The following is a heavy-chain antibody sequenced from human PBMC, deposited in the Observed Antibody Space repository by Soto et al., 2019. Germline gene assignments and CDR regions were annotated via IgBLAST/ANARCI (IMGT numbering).Heavy chain of an antibody. CDR1: GFSLSTRGVG. J-gene: IGHJ4*02. V-gene: IGHV2-5*02. CDR2: IYWDDSK. Sequence: QITLKESGPTLVKPTQTLTLTCSFSGFSLSTRGVGVGWIRQPPGKALEWLAVIYWDDSKHYSPSLKNRLTTXKXXSKTQVVLTMTNMDPVDTATYYCAHKGYGDYPIDYWGQGTLVTVSS. CDR3: AHKGYGDYPIDY. D-gene: IGHD4-17*01.